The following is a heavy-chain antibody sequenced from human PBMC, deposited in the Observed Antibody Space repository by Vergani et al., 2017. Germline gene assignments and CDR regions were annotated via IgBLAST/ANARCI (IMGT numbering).Heavy chain of an antibody. V-gene: IGHV4-59*12. CDR2: IYYSGST. CDR1: GGSISSYY. CDR3: AREGGCGTSCDRPFDY. Sequence: QVQLQESGPGLVKPSETLSLTCTVSGGSISSYYWSWIRQPPGKGLEWIGSIYYSGSTYYNPSLKSRVTISVDTSKNQFSLKLSSVTAADTAVYYCAREGGCGTSCDRPFDYWGQGTLVTVSS. D-gene: IGHD2-2*01. J-gene: IGHJ4*02.